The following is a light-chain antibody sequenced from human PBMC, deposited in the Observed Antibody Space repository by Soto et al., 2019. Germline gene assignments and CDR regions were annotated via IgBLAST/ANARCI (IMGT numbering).Light chain of an antibody. Sequence: EIVLTQSPGTLSLSPGEGATLSCRASQSVSRNYLAWYQQKPGQAPRLLIYGASSRATGIPDRFSGSGSGTDFTLTISRLEAEDFAVYYCQHYGSSPANTFGQGTKLEIK. CDR3: QHYGSSPANT. J-gene: IGKJ2*01. V-gene: IGKV3-20*01. CDR2: GAS. CDR1: QSVSRNY.